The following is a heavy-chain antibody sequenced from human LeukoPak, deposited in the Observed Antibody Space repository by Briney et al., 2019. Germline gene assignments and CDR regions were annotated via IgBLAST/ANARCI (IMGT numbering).Heavy chain of an antibody. CDR1: GFTFSSYG. J-gene: IGHJ4*02. CDR2: IWYDGSNK. CDR3: AKEGGSGTGDY. V-gene: IGHV3-33*06. D-gene: IGHD3-16*01. Sequence: GRSLRLSCAASGFTFSSYGMHWVRQAPGKGLEWVAVIWYDGSNKYYADSVKGRFTISRDNSKNTLYLQMSSLRAEDTAVYYCAKEGGSGTGDYWGQGTLVTVSS.